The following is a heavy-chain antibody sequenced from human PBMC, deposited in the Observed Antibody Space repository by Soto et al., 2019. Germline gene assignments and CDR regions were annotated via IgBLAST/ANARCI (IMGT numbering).Heavy chain of an antibody. CDR2: ISSSSSTI. CDR1: GFTFSSYS. V-gene: IGHV3-48*01. D-gene: IGHD3-22*01. Sequence: GGSLRLSCAASGFTFSSYSMNWVRQAPGKGLEWVSYISSSSSTIYYADSVKGRFSISRDNAKNSLYLQMNSLRAEDTAVYYCARDQLYYNDISGRPLNAFDVWGQGTMVTVSS. CDR3: ARDQLYYNDISGRPLNAFDV. J-gene: IGHJ3*01.